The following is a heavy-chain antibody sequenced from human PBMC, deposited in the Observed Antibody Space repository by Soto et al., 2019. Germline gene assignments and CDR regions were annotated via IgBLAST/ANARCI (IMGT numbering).Heavy chain of an antibody. CDR3: AKDPPIPTLTIPRFYYYVMDV. CDR2: ISDSGGNT. Sequence: GGSLRLSCAASGFTFNSYAMSWVRQAPGKGLEWVSSISDSGGNTYYADSVKGRFTISRDNSKNTLYLQMNSLRAEDTAIYYCAKDPPIPTLTIPRFYYYVMDVWGQGTTVTVSS. D-gene: IGHD2-21*01. J-gene: IGHJ6*02. CDR1: GFTFNSYA. V-gene: IGHV3-23*01.